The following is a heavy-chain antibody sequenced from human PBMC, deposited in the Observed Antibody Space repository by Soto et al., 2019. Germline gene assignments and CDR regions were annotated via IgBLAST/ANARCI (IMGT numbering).Heavy chain of an antibody. V-gene: IGHV4-59*01. CDR1: GGSISSYY. Sequence: SETLSLTCTVSGGSISSYYWSWIRQPPGKGLEWIGYIYYSGSTNYNPSLKSRVTISVDTSKNQFSLKLSSVTAADTAVYYCARVRVGLPAAGTFRVSYYYGMDVWGQGTTVTVSS. CDR2: IYYSGST. D-gene: IGHD6-13*01. J-gene: IGHJ6*02. CDR3: ARVRVGLPAAGTFRVSYYYGMDV.